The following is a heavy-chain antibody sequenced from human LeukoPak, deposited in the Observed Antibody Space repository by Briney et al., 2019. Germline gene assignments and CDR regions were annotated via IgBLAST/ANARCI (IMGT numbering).Heavy chain of an antibody. CDR1: DGSINTISDY. CDR2: VYYTGST. V-gene: IGHV4-39*07. CDR3: AREDAVSSDDAFDL. Sequence: SETLSLTCSVSDGSINTISDYWGWVRQPPGKGLEWIGSVYYTGSTYYNAPFKSRVTISIDTSKYQFSLSLSAVTAADTAMYYCAREDAVSSDDAFDLWGQGTMVTVS. D-gene: IGHD6-19*01. J-gene: IGHJ3*01.